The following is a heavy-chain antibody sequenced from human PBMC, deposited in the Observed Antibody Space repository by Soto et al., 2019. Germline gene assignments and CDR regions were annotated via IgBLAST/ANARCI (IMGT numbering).Heavy chain of an antibody. CDR2: IYYSGST. D-gene: IGHD6-13*01. Sequence: PSETLSLTCTVSGGSISSSSYYWGWIRQPPGKGLEWIGSIYYSGSTYYNPSLKSRVTISVDTSKNQFSLKLSSVTAADTAVYYCARSEQQLDAFDIWGQGTMVTVSS. V-gene: IGHV4-39*01. CDR1: GGSISSSSYY. J-gene: IGHJ3*02. CDR3: ARSEQQLDAFDI.